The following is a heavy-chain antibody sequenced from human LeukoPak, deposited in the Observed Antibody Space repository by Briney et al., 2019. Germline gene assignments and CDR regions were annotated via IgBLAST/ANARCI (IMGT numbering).Heavy chain of an antibody. J-gene: IGHJ6*03. CDR3: ARSSSSSYYYYYMDV. Sequence: SETLSLTCTVSGGSISSYYWSWIRQPPGKGLEWIGYIYYSGSTNYNPSLKSRVTISVDASKNQFSLKLSSVTAADTAVYYCARSSSSSYYYYYMDVWGKGTTVTVSS. D-gene: IGHD6-6*01. CDR1: GGSISSYY. CDR2: IYYSGST. V-gene: IGHV4-59*01.